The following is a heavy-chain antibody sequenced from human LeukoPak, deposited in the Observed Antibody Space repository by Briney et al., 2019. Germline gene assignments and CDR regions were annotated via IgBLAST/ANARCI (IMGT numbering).Heavy chain of an antibody. CDR2: ISYDGSNK. CDR3: AKAKDIVVVVAATLDY. J-gene: IGHJ4*02. CDR1: GFTFSSYG. V-gene: IGHV3-30*18. D-gene: IGHD2-15*01. Sequence: GRSLRLSCAASGFTFSSYGMHWVRQAPGKGLEWVAVISYDGSNKYYADSVKGRFTISRDNSKNTLYLQMNSLRAEDTAVYYCAKAKDIVVVVAATLDYWGQGTLVTVSS.